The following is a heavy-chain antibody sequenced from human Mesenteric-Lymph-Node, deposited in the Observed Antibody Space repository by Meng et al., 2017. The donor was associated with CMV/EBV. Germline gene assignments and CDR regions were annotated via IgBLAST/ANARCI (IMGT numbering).Heavy chain of an antibody. CDR1: GFTFNAYA. Sequence: GESLKISCVGSGFTFNAYAMSWVRQAPGKGLEWVSGISGDGDSTFYGDSVKGRFTISRDNAKNSLYLQMDSLRAEDTAVYYCARDQSYYGSGSYYRVFDYWGQGTLVTVSS. CDR2: ISGDGDST. D-gene: IGHD3-10*01. J-gene: IGHJ4*02. CDR3: ARDQSYYGSGSYYRVFDY. V-gene: IGHV3-23*01.